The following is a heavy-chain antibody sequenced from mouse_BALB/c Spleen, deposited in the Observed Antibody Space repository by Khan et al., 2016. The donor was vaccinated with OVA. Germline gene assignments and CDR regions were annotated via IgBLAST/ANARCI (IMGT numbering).Heavy chain of an antibody. J-gene: IGHJ3*01. Sequence: QVRLQQSGAELARPGASVKLSCTASGYTFTDYYINWVKQRTGQGLEWIGEISPGSGDTYYNERFMGKATLTADKSSSTAYMQLSSLTSEASAVYFCARRKYCGYTFAYWGQGTLVTVSA. CDR1: GYTFTDYY. D-gene: IGHD1-2*01. CDR3: ARRKYCGYTFAY. CDR2: ISPGSGDT. V-gene: IGHV1-77*01.